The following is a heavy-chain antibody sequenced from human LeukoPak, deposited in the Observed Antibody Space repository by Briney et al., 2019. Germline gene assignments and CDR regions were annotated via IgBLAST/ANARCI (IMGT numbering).Heavy chain of an antibody. D-gene: IGHD6-19*01. J-gene: IGHJ6*03. Sequence: ASVKVSCKASGYTFTSYDINWVRQATGQGLEWMGWMNPNSGNTGYAQKFQGRVTMTRNTSISTAYMELSSLRSEDTAVYYCARGERGSSGWQDSFQEYYYYYYMDVWGKGTTVTVSS. CDR1: GYTFTSYD. CDR2: MNPNSGNT. V-gene: IGHV1-8*01. CDR3: ARGERGSSGWQDSFQEYYYYYYMDV.